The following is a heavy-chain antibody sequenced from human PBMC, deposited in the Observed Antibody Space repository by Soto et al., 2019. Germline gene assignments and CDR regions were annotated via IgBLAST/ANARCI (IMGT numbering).Heavy chain of an antibody. D-gene: IGHD1-26*01. CDR1: GFTFDDYA. V-gene: IGHV3-43*02. Sequence: GGSLRLSCAASGFTFDDYAMHWVRQAPGKGLEWVSLISGDGGSTYYADSVKGRFTISRDNSKNSLYLQMNSLRTEDTALYYCAKEPFGGATTDWYFDLWGRGTLVTVSS. CDR3: AKEPFGGATTDWYFDL. J-gene: IGHJ2*01. CDR2: ISGDGGST.